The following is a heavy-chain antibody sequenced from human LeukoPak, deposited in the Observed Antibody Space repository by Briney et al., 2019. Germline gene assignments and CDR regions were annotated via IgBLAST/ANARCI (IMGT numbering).Heavy chain of an antibody. V-gene: IGHV3-30-3*01. Sequence: SGGSLRLSCAASGFTFSSYAMHRVRQAPGKGLEWVAIISYDGSSKYYADSVKGRFTISRDGSKNTLYLQINSLRAEDTAVYYCASNVMTTIVFGFFDYWGQGTLVTVSS. J-gene: IGHJ4*02. D-gene: IGHD5-24*01. CDR1: GFTFSSYA. CDR3: ASNVMTTIVFGFFDY. CDR2: ISYDGSSK.